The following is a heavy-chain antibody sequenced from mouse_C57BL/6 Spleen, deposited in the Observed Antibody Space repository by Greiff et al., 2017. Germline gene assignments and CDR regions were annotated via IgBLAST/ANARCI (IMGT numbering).Heavy chain of an antibody. J-gene: IGHJ4*01. CDR1: GYSITSGYY. V-gene: IGHV3-6*01. D-gene: IGHD2-4*01. CDR2: ISYDGSN. CDR3: ARYDYDGRYYYAMDY. Sequence: VQLKQSGPGLVKPSQSLSLTCSVTGYSITSGYYWNWIRQFPGNKLEWMGYISYDGSNNYNPSLKNRISITRDTSKNQFFLKLNSVTTEDTATYYCARYDYDGRYYYAMDYWGQGTSVTVSS.